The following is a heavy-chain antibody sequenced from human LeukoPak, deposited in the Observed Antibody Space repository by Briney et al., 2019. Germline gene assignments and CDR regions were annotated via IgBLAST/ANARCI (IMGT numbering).Heavy chain of an antibody. CDR1: GGSISSGGYY. J-gene: IGHJ4*02. V-gene: IGHV4-30-2*01. CDR3: ARGDSSGEYDY. D-gene: IGHD6-19*01. CDR2: IYHSGST. Sequence: PSQTLSLTCTVSGGSISSGGYYWSWIRQPPGKGLEWIGYIYHSGSTYYNPSLKSQVTISVDRSKNQFSLKLSSVTAADTAVYYCARGDSSGEYDYWGQGTLVTVSS.